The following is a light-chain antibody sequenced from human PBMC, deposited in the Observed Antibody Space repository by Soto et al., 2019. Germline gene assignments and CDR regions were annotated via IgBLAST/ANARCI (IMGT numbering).Light chain of an antibody. CDR1: SGSVSTSHY. V-gene: IGLV8-61*01. CDR3: MLSVGTGVWV. Sequence: QTVVTQEASLSVSPGGTVTLTCALNSGSVSTSHYPSWYQQTPGQPPRTLILNIEGRPSGVPERFSGTIIGRRAALTITGAQSEDESDYYCMLSVGTGVWVFGGGTKLTVL. CDR2: NIE. J-gene: IGLJ3*02.